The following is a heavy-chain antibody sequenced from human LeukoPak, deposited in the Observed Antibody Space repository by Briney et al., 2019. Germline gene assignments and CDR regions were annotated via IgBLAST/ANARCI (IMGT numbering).Heavy chain of an antibody. CDR3: ARGCAYDDDSSGRFDY. D-gene: IGHD3-22*01. V-gene: IGHV3-11*04. Sequence: PGGPLRLSCAASGFPFSDYYKSWLRQAPGKALEWLTYISSSGSTIYYADSVKGRFTISRDNAKNSLYLQMNSLRAEDTAVYYCARGCAYDDDSSGRFDYWGQGTLVTVSS. J-gene: IGHJ4*02. CDR2: ISSSGSTI. CDR1: GFPFSDYY.